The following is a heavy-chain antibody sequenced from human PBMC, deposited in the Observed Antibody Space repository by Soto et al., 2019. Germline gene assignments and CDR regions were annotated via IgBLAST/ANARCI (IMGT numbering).Heavy chain of an antibody. Sequence: SETLSLTCTVSGGSISNYFCNWIRQPAGKGLEWIGRIDNSGSTNYNPSLKSRITMSADTSRNQFSLKVNSMTAADTAVYYCARYRREAVAGYTLDNWGQGILVTVSS. CDR2: IDNSGST. CDR3: ARYRREAVAGYTLDN. V-gene: IGHV4-4*07. J-gene: IGHJ4*02. D-gene: IGHD6-13*01. CDR1: GGSISNYF.